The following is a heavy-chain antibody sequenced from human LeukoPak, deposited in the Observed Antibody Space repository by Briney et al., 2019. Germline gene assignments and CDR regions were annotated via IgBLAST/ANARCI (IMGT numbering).Heavy chain of an antibody. Sequence: ALVKISCNASGYTFTGYYLNWLRQAPGQGLEWRGWINPNSGGTNYAQKFQGRVTMTRDTSISTAYMELSRLSSDDTALYYCAREGKLGTTLFDYWGQGTLVTVSS. CDR1: GYTFTGYY. CDR2: INPNSGGT. J-gene: IGHJ4*02. CDR3: AREGKLGTTLFDY. V-gene: IGHV1-2*02. D-gene: IGHD2/OR15-2a*01.